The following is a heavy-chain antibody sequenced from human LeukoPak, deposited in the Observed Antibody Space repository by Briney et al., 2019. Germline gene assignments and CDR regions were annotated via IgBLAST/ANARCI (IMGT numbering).Heavy chain of an antibody. CDR3: ARDGSGGLYYDILTGYYNGWFDP. CDR1: GFTFSSYA. CDR2: ISYDGCNK. V-gene: IGHV3-30*04. J-gene: IGHJ5*02. Sequence: GRSLRLSCAASGFTFSSYAMHWVRQAPGKGLEWVAVISYDGCNKYYADSVKGRFTISRDNSKNTLYLQMNSLRAEDTAVYYCARDGSGGLYYDILTGYYNGWFDPWGQGTLVTVSS. D-gene: IGHD3-9*01.